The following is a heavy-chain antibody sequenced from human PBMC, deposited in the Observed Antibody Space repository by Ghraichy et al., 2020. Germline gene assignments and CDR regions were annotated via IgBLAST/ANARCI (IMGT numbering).Heavy chain of an antibody. CDR3: ATERLGTTAAFDY. CDR2: IKEDGSEK. J-gene: IGHJ4*02. CDR1: GFAFSAYW. V-gene: IGHV3-7*03. D-gene: IGHD1-1*01. Sequence: ETLSLTCAASGFAFSAYWMSWVRQAPGKGLEWVANIKEDGSEKHYVDSVKGRITISRDNAKNSLFLQMNSLRAEDTAIYYCATERLGTTAAFDYWGQGILVTVFS.